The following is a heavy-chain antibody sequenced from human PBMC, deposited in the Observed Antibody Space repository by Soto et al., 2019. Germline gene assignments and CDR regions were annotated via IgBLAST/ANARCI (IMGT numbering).Heavy chain of an antibody. CDR2: ISSNGVGT. V-gene: IGHV3-64*01. CDR3: ARRARPAFYYMDV. CDR1: GFTLSGYA. Sequence: EVQLAESGGGLAQPGGSLRLSCAASGFTLSGYAMDWVRQAPGKGLEYVSGISSNGVGTYYAISVQGRFTISRDNSKNTVYLQMGSLRPEEMAVYYGARRARPAFYYMDVWGKGTTVTVSS. D-gene: IGHD6-6*01. J-gene: IGHJ6*03.